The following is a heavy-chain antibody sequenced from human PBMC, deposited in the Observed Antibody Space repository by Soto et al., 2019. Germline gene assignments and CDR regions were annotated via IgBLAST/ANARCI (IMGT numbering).Heavy chain of an antibody. J-gene: IGHJ4*02. CDR2: IYYSGST. D-gene: IGHD2-2*01. Sequence: SETLSLTCTVSGGSISSYYWSWIRQPPGKGLEWIGYIYYSGSTNYNPSLKSRVTISVDTSKNQFSLKLSSVTAADTAVYYCASDSGYAAYWGQGTLVTVSS. CDR3: ASDSGYAAY. CDR1: GGSISSYY. V-gene: IGHV4-59*08.